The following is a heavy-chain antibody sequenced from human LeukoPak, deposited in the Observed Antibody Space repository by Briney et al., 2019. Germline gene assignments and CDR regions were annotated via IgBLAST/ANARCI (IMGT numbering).Heavy chain of an antibody. CDR2: IIPILDIA. CDR3: ARAGHNDSSGYQIDY. V-gene: IGHV1-69*02. D-gene: IGHD3-22*01. J-gene: IGHJ4*02. Sequence: ASVKVSCKASGGTFSSYTISWVRQAPGQGLEWMGRIIPILDIANYAQKFQGRVTITADKSTSTAYMELSSLRSEDTAVYYWARAGHNDSSGYQIDYGGQGTLVTASS. CDR1: GGTFSSYT.